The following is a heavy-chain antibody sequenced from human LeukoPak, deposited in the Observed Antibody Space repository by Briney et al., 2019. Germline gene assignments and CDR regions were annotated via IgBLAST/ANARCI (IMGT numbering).Heavy chain of an antibody. J-gene: IGHJ4*02. Sequence: GASVTVSCKASGYTFSSYDINWVRQATGQGLEWMGWMNPNSGNTGYAQKFQGRVTMTRNTSISTAYVELSSLRSEDTAVYYCARGQKSALTYGSGTYAYYFDYWGQGTLVTVSS. CDR1: GYTFSSYD. CDR3: ARGQKSALTYGSGTYAYYFDY. D-gene: IGHD3-10*01. CDR2: MNPNSGNT. V-gene: IGHV1-8*01.